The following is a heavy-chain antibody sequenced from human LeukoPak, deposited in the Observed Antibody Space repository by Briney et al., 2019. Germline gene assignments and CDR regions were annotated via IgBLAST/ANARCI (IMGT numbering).Heavy chain of an antibody. Sequence: NTSQTLSLTCTVSGGSFNSGDYYWSWIRQPPGKGLEWIAHIYYRGSAYYNPSLKSRVTISLDTSKNQFSLELTSVTASDTAVYYCARKFDYWGQGILVTVSS. CDR1: GGSFNSGDYY. V-gene: IGHV4-30-4*01. CDR3: ARKFDY. CDR2: IYYRGSA. J-gene: IGHJ4*02.